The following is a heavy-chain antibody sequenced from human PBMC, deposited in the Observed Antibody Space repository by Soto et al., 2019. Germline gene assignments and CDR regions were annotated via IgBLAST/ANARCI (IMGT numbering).Heavy chain of an antibody. V-gene: IGHV4-34*01. CDR3: ARGGYSYGGDY. J-gene: IGHJ4*02. D-gene: IGHD5-18*01. CDR2: INHSGST. CDR1: GGSFSGYY. Sequence: SETLALTCAVYGGSFSGYYFSWIRQPPGKGLEWNGEINHSGSTNYNPSLKSRVTISVDTSKNQFSLKLSSVTAADTAVYYCARGGYSYGGDYWGQGTLVTVYS.